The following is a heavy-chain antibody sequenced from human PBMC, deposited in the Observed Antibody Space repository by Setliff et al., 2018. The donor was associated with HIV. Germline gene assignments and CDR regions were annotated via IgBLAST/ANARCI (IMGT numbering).Heavy chain of an antibody. CDR1: GGSISSYY. Sequence: PSETLSLTCTVSGGSISSYYWSWIRQPPGKGLEWIGYIYYSGSTNYNPSPKSRVTISVDTSKNQFSLKLSSVTAADTAVYYCARADIVVVPAAISSIFYYYYYMDVWGKGTTVTVS. J-gene: IGHJ6*03. D-gene: IGHD2-2*01. V-gene: IGHV4-59*01. CDR3: ARADIVVVPAAISSIFYYYYYMDV. CDR2: IYYSGST.